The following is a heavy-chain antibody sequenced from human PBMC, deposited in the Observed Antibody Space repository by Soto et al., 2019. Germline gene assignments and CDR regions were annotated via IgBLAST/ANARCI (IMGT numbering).Heavy chain of an antibody. CDR3: AKTMRGFGFDAFHV. J-gene: IGHJ3*01. Sequence: EVQLVQSGAEVKKPGESLKISCKGSGYRFTNYWIGWVRQEPGKGLEWMGIIYPGDSDTRYSPSFQGQVTFSADKSIRHAYPQWRSPKAPDTAMYYCAKTMRGFGFDAFHVWGRGTMVTVSS. CDR2: IYPGDSDT. V-gene: IGHV5-51*03. D-gene: IGHD5-12*01. CDR1: GYRFTNYW.